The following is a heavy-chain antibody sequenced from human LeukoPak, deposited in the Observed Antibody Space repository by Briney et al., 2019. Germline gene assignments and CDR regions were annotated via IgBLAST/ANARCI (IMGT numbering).Heavy chain of an antibody. CDR1: GGSISSYY. V-gene: IGHV4-59*12. CDR2: IYYSGST. J-gene: IGHJ6*02. CDR3: ARGPGGWPGRYYGMDV. Sequence: SETLSLTCTVSGGSISSYYWSWIRQPPGKGLEWIGYIYYSGSTNYNPSLKSRVTISVDTSKNQFSLKLSSVTAADTAVYYCARGPGGWPGRYYGMDVWGQGTTVTVSS. D-gene: IGHD6-19*01.